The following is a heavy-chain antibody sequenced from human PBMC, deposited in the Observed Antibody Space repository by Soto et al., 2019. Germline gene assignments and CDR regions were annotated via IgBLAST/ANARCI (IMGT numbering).Heavy chain of an antibody. CDR2: VNPNSGGT. V-gene: IGHV1-2*04. D-gene: IGHD6-19*01. CDR1: GYTFTGYY. CDR3: VTSRVSIAVAGETEYYFDY. Sequence: ASVKVSCKASGYTFTGYYIHWVRQAPGQGLEWMGWVNPNSGGTNYAQKFQGWVTMTRDTSISTAYMELSRLRSDDTAVYYCVTSRVSIAVAGETEYYFDYWGQGTLVTVSS. J-gene: IGHJ4*02.